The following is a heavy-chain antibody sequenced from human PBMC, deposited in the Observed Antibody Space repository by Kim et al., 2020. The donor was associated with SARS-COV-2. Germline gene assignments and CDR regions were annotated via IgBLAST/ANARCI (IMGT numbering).Heavy chain of an antibody. J-gene: IGHJ4*02. CDR1: GGSVSSGSYY. CDR2: IYYSGST. D-gene: IGHD6-19*01. V-gene: IGHV4-61*01. CDR3: ARDRGDSSGWFDY. Sequence: SETLSLTCTVSGGSVSSGSYYWSWIRQPPGKGLEWIGYIYYSGSTNYNPSLKSRVTISVDTSKNQFSLKLSSVTAADTAVYYCARDRGDSSGWFDYWGQGTLVTVSS.